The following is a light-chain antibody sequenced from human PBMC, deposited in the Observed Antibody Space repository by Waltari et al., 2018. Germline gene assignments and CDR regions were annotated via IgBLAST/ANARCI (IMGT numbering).Light chain of an antibody. V-gene: IGKV1-39*01. CDR1: QSISSS. Sequence: DILMTQSPSSLSASVGDRVTITCRASQSISSSLNWYQQKPGKAPKLLIYAASTLQSGVPSRFSGSGSATDFTLTISSLQPEDSSTYYCQQGYSTPQYTFGQGTKLEIK. CDR3: QQGYSTPQYT. CDR2: AAS. J-gene: IGKJ2*01.